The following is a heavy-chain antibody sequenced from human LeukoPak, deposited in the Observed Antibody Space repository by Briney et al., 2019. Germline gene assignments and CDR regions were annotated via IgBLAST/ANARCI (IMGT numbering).Heavy chain of an antibody. CDR2: FYSGDSDT. CDR1: GYSFSTYW. CDR3: ARAPTSVSNPYFFDY. D-gene: IGHD4-17*01. V-gene: IGHV5-51*01. Sequence: GESLKISCKGSGYSFSTYWIGWVRQMSGKGLEWMGIFYSGDSDTRYSPSFQGQVTISVDKSIRTAFLHRSSLKASDTATYYCARAPTSVSNPYFFDYWGQGSLVTVSS. J-gene: IGHJ4*02.